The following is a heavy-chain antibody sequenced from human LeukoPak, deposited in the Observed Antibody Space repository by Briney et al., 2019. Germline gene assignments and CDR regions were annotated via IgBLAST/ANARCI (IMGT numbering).Heavy chain of an antibody. V-gene: IGHV4-34*01. CDR3: ARAKFGDPVAYDI. D-gene: IGHD3-10*01. CDR1: GGSFSDYY. J-gene: IGHJ3*02. Sequence: SETLSLTCAVYGGSFSDYYWNWIRQTPGKELEWIGEIYHSGSTKHNPSLKSRVTMLVDTSKNQFSLKLRSVTASDTAVYYCARAKFGDPVAYDIWGQGTTVTVSS. CDR2: IYHSGST.